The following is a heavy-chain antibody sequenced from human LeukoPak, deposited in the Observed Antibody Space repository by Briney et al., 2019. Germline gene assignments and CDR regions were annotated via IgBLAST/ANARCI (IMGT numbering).Heavy chain of an antibody. V-gene: IGHV3-11*01. CDR1: EFTFGDYA. D-gene: IGHD3-10*01. CDR3: ARSGATPWFGELLPPDY. J-gene: IGHJ4*02. Sequence: PGGSLRLSCTASEFTFGDYAMSWFRQAPGKGLEWVSYISSSGSTIYYADSVKGRFTISRDNAKNSLYLQMNSLRAEDTAVYYCARSGATPWFGELLPPDYWGQGTLVTVSS. CDR2: ISSSGSTI.